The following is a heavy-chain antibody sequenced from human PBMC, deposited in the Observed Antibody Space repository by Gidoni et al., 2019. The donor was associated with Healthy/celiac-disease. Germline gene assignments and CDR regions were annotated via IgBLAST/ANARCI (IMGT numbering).Heavy chain of an antibody. CDR3: AKAGAHYYGSGSYAFDI. Sequence: EVQLVESGGVVVQPGGSLRLSCAASGFTFDAYAMHWVRQAPGKGLEWVSLISWDGGSTYYADSVKGRFTISRDNSKNSLYLQMNSLRAEDTALYYCAKAGAHYYGSGSYAFDIWGQGTMVTVSS. V-gene: IGHV3-43D*04. J-gene: IGHJ3*02. D-gene: IGHD3-10*01. CDR2: ISWDGGST. CDR1: GFTFDAYA.